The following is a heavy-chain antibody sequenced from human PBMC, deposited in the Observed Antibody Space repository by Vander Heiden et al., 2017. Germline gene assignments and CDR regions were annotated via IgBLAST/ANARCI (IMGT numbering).Heavy chain of an antibody. D-gene: IGHD6-19*01. CDR2: TYYRSKWYI. CDR3: ASERHATGWGC. Sequence: QVQLQQSGPGLVKPSQTLPLTCAISGDSVSSDSGAWNWIRQSPSRGLEWLGRTYYRSKWYIEYAVSVKGRITINADTSRNQFSLQLDSVTPEDTALYYCASERHATGWGCWGQGTLVTVSS. CDR1: GDSVSSDSGA. V-gene: IGHV6-1*01. J-gene: IGHJ4*02.